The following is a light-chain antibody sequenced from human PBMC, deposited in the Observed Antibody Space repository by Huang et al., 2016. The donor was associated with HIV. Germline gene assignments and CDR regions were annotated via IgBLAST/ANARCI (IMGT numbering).Light chain of an antibody. J-gene: IGKJ4*01. V-gene: IGKV3-15*01. CDR3: HQYNNWLLS. CDR2: GSS. Sequence: EIVMTQSPATLSVSPGQRVTLSCRANRSVSTNLAWYQQRHGQAPRLLSYGSSTRAPGIPARFSGSGSVTDFSLTISSLQSEDFALYYCHQYNNWLLSFGGGTRV. CDR1: RSVSTN.